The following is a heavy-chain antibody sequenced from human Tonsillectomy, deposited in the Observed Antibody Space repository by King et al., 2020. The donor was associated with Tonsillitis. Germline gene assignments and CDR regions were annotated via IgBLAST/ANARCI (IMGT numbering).Heavy chain of an antibody. Sequence: VQLQESGPGLVKPSETLSLTCAVSGYSISSGHFWGWIRQPPGKGLEWIGSIYHSGITYYNPSLKSRVSISVDTSNNHFSLRLSSLTAADTAVYYCARDPRFDTWGPGTLVTVSS. CDR3: ARDPRFDT. J-gene: IGHJ5*01. V-gene: IGHV4-38-2*02. CDR2: IYHSGIT. CDR1: GYSISSGHF.